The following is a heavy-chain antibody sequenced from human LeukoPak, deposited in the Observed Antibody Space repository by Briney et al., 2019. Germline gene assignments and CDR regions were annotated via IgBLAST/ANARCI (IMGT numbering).Heavy chain of an antibody. V-gene: IGHV1-2*02. Sequence: ASVKVSCEASGYTFTGYYMHWVRQAPGQGLEWMGWINPNSGGTNYAQKFQGRVTMTRDTSISTAYMELSRLRSDDTVVYYCARGGYDHYYDSSGYRDAFDIWGQGTMVTVSS. J-gene: IGHJ3*02. CDR2: INPNSGGT. CDR3: ARGGYDHYYDSSGYRDAFDI. D-gene: IGHD3-22*01. CDR1: GYTFTGYY.